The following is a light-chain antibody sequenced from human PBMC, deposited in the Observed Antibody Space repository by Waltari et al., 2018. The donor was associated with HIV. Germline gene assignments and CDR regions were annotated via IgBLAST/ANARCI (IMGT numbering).Light chain of an antibody. V-gene: IGKV1-13*02. CDR1: QGISSA. Sequence: AIQFTQSPSSLSASVGARVTITCRASQGISSALAWYQQQPGKAPKLLIYDASSLESGVPSRFSGSGSGTDFTLTISSLQPEDFATYYCQQFNSYPLTFGGGTKVEIK. CDR3: QQFNSYPLT. J-gene: IGKJ4*01. CDR2: DAS.